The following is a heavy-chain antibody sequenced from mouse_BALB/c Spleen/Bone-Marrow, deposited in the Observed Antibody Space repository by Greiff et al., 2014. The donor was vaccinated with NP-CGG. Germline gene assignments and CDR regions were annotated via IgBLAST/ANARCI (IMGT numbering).Heavy chain of an antibody. CDR1: GFTFTDSY. CDR2: IRNKAYDYTT. CDR3: ARFPMDY. J-gene: IGHJ4*01. V-gene: IGHV7-3*02. Sequence: EVQVVESGGGLVQPGGSLRLSCTTSGFTFTDSYMSWVRQPPGKALEWLGFIRNKAYDYTTEYSASVKGRFTISRDSSQSILYLQMNTLRPEDSATYYCARFPMDYWGQGTSVPVSS.